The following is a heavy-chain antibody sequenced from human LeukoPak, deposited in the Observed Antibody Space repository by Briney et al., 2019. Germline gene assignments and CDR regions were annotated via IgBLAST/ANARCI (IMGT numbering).Heavy chain of an antibody. CDR2: IWYHGSNK. J-gene: IGHJ5*02. CDR1: GFTFSSYG. Sequence: GGSLRLSCAASGFTFSSYGMHWVRQAPGKGLEWVAVIWYHGSNKYYADSVKGRFTISRDNSKNTLYLQMNSLRAEDTAVYYCARDPVRGVLGGNWFDPWGQGTLVTVSS. D-gene: IGHD3-10*01. V-gene: IGHV3-33*01. CDR3: ARDPVRGVLGGNWFDP.